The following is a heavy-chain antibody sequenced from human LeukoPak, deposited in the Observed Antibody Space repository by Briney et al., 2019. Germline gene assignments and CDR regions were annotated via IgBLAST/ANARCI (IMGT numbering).Heavy chain of an antibody. CDR3: ARATYSSSWYVDY. D-gene: IGHD6-13*01. Sequence: GGSLRLSCAASGFTFSSYAMSWVRQAPGKGLEWVSAISGSGGSTYYADSVKGRFTISRDNSKNTLYLQMNSLRAEDMAVYYCARATYSSSWYVDYWGQGTLVTVSS. CDR2: ISGSGGST. CDR1: GFTFSSYA. J-gene: IGHJ4*02. V-gene: IGHV3-23*01.